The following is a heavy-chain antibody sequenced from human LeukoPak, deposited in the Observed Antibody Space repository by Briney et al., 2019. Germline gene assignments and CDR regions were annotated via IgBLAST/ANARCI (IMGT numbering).Heavy chain of an antibody. CDR3: AKSPGGYSGPFGD. CDR2: ISTSGTAV. D-gene: IGHD5-12*01. J-gene: IGHJ4*02. Sequence: PGGSLRLSCAASGFTFSSYELNWVRQAPGKGLEWVSYISTSGTAVYYADSVKGRFTISRDNAKNSLYLQMNSLRVEDTAVYYCAKSPGGYSGPFGDWGQGTLVTVSS. CDR1: GFTFSSYE. V-gene: IGHV3-48*03.